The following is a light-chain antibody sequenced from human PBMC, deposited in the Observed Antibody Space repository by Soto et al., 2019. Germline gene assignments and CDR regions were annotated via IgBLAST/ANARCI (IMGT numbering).Light chain of an antibody. J-gene: IGLJ2*01. V-gene: IGLV1-40*01. Sequence: QSVLTQPPSVSGAPGQRVTISCTGSSSNIGAGYDVHWYQQLPGTAPKLLIYGNINRPSGVPDRFSGSKSGTSASLAITGLQAEDEADYYCQSYDSSLGVVFGGGTKVTVL. CDR2: GNI. CDR1: SSNIGAGYD. CDR3: QSYDSSLGVV.